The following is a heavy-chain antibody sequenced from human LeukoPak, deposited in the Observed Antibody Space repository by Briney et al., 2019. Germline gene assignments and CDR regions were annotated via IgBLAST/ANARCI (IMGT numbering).Heavy chain of an antibody. CDR2: IRSKANNYAT. CDR3: TRHTMDV. V-gene: IGHV3-73*01. Sequence: GGSLRLSCAASGFTFSSYAMHWVRQAPGKGLEWVGRIRSKANNYATEYDASVKGRFTISRDDSKNTAYLQMNSLRTEDTAVYYCTRHTMDVWGQGTTVTVSS. J-gene: IGHJ6*01. CDR1: GFTFSSYA.